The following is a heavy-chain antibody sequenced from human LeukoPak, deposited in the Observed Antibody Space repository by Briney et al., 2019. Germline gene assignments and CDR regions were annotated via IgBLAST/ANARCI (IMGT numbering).Heavy chain of an antibody. J-gene: IGHJ4*02. CDR1: GGSISSYY. CDR2: GYYSGST. CDR3: ARSRSGYCSGGTCYPPYYFDY. D-gene: IGHD2-15*01. V-gene: IGHV4-59*01. Sequence: SETLSLTCTVSGGSISSYYWSWIRQPPGKGLEWIGYGYYSGSTNYNPSLKSRVTISVDTSNNQFSLKLSSVTAADTAVYYCARSRSGYCSGGTCYPPYYFDYWGQGTLVTVSS.